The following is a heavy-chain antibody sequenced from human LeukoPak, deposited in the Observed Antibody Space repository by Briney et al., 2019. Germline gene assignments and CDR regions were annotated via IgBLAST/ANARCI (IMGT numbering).Heavy chain of an antibody. Sequence: GGSLRLSCAASGFTFTSYWMTWVRRAPGKGLEWVANIREDGSERYYVATVKGRFTVSRDNAKKSLSLQMNSLRAEDTAAYYCASSYYGSGSYGMDVWGQGTTVTVSS. J-gene: IGHJ6*02. CDR1: GFTFTSYW. CDR2: IREDGSER. CDR3: ASSYYGSGSYGMDV. V-gene: IGHV3-7*01. D-gene: IGHD3-10*01.